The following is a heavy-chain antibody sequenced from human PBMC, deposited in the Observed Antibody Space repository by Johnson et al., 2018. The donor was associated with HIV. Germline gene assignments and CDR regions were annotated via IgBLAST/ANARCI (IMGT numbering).Heavy chain of an antibody. V-gene: IGHV3-66*01. CDR3: ARDTVRGELELPDGFDI. CDR2: IYSSGST. J-gene: IGHJ3*02. CDR1: GFTFSNAW. Sequence: EVQLVESGGGLVKPGGSLRLSCAASGFTFSNAWMTWVRQAPGKGLEWVSVIYSSGSTYYTDSVKGRFTTSRDNSKNTVYLQMNSLRAEDTAVYYCARDTVRGELELPDGFDIWGRGTMVTVSS. D-gene: IGHD1-7*01.